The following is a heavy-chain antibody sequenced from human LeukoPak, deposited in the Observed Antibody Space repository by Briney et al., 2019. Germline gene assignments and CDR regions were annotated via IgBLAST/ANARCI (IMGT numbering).Heavy chain of an antibody. CDR2: ISYDGSNK. CDR1: GFTFSSYA. D-gene: IGHD2-2*01. J-gene: IGHJ4*02. V-gene: IGHV3-30*04. CDR3: ARDQIVPAAIPTFDY. Sequence: GGSLRLSCAASGFTFSSYAMHWVRQAPGKGLEWGAVISYDGSNKYYADSVKGRFTISRDNSKNTLYLQMNSLRAEDTAVYYCARDQIVPAAIPTFDYWGQGTLVTVSS.